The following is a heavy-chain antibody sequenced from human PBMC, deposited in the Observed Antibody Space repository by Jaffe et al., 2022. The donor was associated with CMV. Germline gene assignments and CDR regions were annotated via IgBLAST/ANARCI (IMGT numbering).Heavy chain of an antibody. CDR1: GFTFDDYA. J-gene: IGHJ6*02. D-gene: IGHD2-2*01. V-gene: IGHV3-9*01. CDR2: ISWNSGSI. CDR3: AKDYRATSLYGMDV. Sequence: EVQLVESGGGLVQPGRSLRLSCAASGFTFDDYAMHWVRQAPGKGLEWVSGISWNSGSIGYADSVKGRFTISRDNAKNSLYLQMNSLRAEDTALYYCAKDYRATSLYGMDVWGQGTTVTVSS.